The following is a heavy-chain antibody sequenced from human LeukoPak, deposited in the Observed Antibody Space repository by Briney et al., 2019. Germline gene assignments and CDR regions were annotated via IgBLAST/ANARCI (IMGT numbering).Heavy chain of an antibody. CDR2: TYYRSKWFI. CDR1: GDSVSSNSAT. J-gene: IGHJ4*02. CDR3: ARDTVAGNYFDY. V-gene: IGHV6-1*01. D-gene: IGHD6-19*01. Sequence: SQTLSLTCAISGDSVSSNSATWNWIRQSPSRGLEWLGRTYYRSKWFIEYTVSVKSRITINPDTSKNQFSLQLNSVTPEDTAVYYCARDTVAGNYFDYWGQGTLVTVSS.